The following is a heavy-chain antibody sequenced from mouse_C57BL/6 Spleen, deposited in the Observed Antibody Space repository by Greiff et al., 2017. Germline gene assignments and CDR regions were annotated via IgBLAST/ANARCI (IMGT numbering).Heavy chain of an antibody. CDR1: GYTFTDYY. D-gene: IGHD1-1*01. J-gene: IGHJ2*01. CDR3: ARQGLTTVVALDY. V-gene: IGHV1-75*01. CDR2: IFPGSGST. Sequence: QVQLQQSGPELVKPGASVKISCKASGYTFTDYYINWVKQRPGQGLEWIGWIFPGSGSTYYNEQFNGTATLTVDKTSSTAYMLLSSLTSEDSAVYFCARQGLTTVVALDYWGQGTTLTGSS.